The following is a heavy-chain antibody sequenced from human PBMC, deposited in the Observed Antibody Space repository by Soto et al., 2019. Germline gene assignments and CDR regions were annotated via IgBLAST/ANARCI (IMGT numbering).Heavy chain of an antibody. Sequence: EVQMLESGGGLVQPGGSLRLSCAASGFTFTSYAMSWVRQAPGKGLEWVSSISGSGGSTYYADSAKGRSTISRDNSKNPLSLQMNSLRAEDTAIYYCAKGRWDSYYYAMDVWGQGTTVTVSS. CDR2: ISGSGGST. D-gene: IGHD1-26*01. CDR1: GFTFTSYA. J-gene: IGHJ6*02. CDR3: AKGRWDSYYYAMDV. V-gene: IGHV3-23*01.